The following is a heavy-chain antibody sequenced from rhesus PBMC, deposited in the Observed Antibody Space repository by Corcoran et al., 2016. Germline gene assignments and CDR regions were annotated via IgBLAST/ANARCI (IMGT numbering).Heavy chain of an antibody. CDR3: AKGDGYRPFDY. D-gene: IGHD3-9*01. Sequence: GFTFSNYWMNWVRQTPGKGLEWISTINSGGGSTYYADSVKGRFTISRDNSKNTLSLQMNSLRAEDTAVYYCAKGDGYRPFDYWGQGVLVTVSS. V-gene: IGHV3S42*01. CDR1: GFTFSNYW. CDR2: INSGGGST. J-gene: IGHJ4*01.